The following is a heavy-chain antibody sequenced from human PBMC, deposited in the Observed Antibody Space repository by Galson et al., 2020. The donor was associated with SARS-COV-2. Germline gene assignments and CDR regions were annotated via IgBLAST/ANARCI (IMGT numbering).Heavy chain of an antibody. CDR3: ARNYYGLGSFEY. D-gene: IGHD3-10*01. CDR2: IFYSGST. J-gene: IGHJ4*02. CDR1: GDSVSSAGYY. Sequence: ASETLSLTCTVSGDSVSSAGYYCTWIRQHPGKGLEWIGYIFYSGSTHYNPSLKSRVTISVDPSKNQFSLKLNSVTAADTAVYYCARNYYGLGSFEYWGQGTLVTDSS. V-gene: IGHV4-31*03.